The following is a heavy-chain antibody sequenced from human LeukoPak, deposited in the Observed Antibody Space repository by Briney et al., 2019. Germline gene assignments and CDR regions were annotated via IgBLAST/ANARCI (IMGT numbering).Heavy chain of an antibody. D-gene: IGHD3-10*01. Sequence: SETLSLTCTVSGGSISSYYWSWIRQPPGKGLEWIGYIYYSGSTNYSPSLKSRVTISVDTSKNQFSLRLNSVTAADTAVYYCARSRKSLTLVRGLMPDWFDPWGQGSLVTVPS. CDR3: ARSRKSLTLVRGLMPDWFDP. CDR1: GGSISSYY. J-gene: IGHJ5*02. V-gene: IGHV4-59*01. CDR2: IYYSGST.